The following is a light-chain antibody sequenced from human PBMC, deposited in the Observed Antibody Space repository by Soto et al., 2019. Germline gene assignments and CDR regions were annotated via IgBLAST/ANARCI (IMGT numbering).Light chain of an antibody. CDR1: QSVSSSY. CDR3: QQYGSSPPT. Sequence: EIVLTQSPGTLSLCPGERATLSCRASQSVSSSYLAWYQQKPGQAPRLLIYGASSRATGIPDRFSGSGSGTDFTLTISRLEPEDFAMYYCQQYGSSPPTFGQGTKVEIK. V-gene: IGKV3-20*01. CDR2: GAS. J-gene: IGKJ1*01.